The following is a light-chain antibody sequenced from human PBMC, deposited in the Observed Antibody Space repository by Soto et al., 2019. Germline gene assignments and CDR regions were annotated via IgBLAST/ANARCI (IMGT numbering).Light chain of an antibody. V-gene: IGLV1-44*01. Sequence: QSVLTQPPSASGAPGQRVTIFCSGSKSNIGRNIVNWYQQLPGMAPKLLIYNNSQRPPGVPDRFSGSKSGTSASLAISGLQSEDETDYYCAAWDDSLNGWVFGGGTKLTVL. J-gene: IGLJ2*01. CDR2: NNS. CDR3: AAWDDSLNGWV. CDR1: KSNIGRNI.